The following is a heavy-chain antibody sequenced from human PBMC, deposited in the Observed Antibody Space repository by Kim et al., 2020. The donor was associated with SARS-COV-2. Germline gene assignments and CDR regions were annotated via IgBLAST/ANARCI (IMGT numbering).Heavy chain of an antibody. V-gene: IGHV4-31*02. D-gene: IGHD2-21*02. Sequence: PTLKGRMTISVKASKNQFYLKLSSVTAADTALYYCARGVRGDSTWWFDPWGQGTMVTVSS. CDR3: ARGVRGDSTWWFDP. J-gene: IGHJ5*02.